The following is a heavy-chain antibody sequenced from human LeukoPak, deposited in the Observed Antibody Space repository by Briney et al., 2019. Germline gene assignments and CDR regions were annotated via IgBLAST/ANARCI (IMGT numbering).Heavy chain of an antibody. J-gene: IGHJ4*02. CDR1: GGTFSSYA. CDR3: ARSPGGDGYNFDY. Sequence: SVKVSCKASGGTFSSYAISWVRQAPGQALESMGGIIPIFGTANYAQKFQGRVTITTDESTSTAYMELSSLRSEFTAVYYCARSPGGDGYNFDYWGQGTLVTVSS. V-gene: IGHV1-69*05. D-gene: IGHD5-24*01. CDR2: IIPIFGTA.